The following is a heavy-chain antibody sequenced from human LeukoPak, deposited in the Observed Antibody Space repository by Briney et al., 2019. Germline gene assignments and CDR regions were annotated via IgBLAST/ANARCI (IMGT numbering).Heavy chain of an antibody. V-gene: IGHV1-69*13. CDR2: IIPIFGTA. CDR1: GGTFSSYA. Sequence: GASVKVSCKASGGTFSSYAISWVRQAPEQGLEWMGGIIPIFGTANYAQKFQGRVTITADESTSTAYMELSSLRSEDTAVYYCASRGYSGYDFLDYYYGMDVWGKGTTVTVSS. CDR3: ASRGYSGYDFLDYYYGMDV. D-gene: IGHD5-12*01. J-gene: IGHJ6*04.